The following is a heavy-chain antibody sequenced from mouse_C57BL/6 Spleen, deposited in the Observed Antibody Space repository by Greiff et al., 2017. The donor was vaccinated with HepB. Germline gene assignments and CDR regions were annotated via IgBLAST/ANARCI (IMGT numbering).Heavy chain of an antibody. J-gene: IGHJ4*01. Sequence: VQLQQSGAELVMPGASVKLSCKASGYTFTSYWMHWVKQRPGQGLEWIGEIDPSDSYTNYNQKFKGKSTLTVDKSSSTAYMQLSSLTSEDSAVYYCARFEGRGAMDYWGQGTSVTVSS. CDR3: ARFEGRGAMDY. CDR1: GYTFTSYW. D-gene: IGHD1-1*01. V-gene: IGHV1-69*01. CDR2: IDPSDSYT.